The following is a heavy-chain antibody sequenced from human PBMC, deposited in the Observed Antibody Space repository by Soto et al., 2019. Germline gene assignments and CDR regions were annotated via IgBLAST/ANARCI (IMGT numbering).Heavy chain of an antibody. CDR3: ARGAIFTGYVYGMDV. V-gene: IGHV1-69*13. J-gene: IGHJ6*02. CDR1: GGTFSSYA. CDR2: IIPIFGTA. D-gene: IGHD3-9*01. Sequence: GASVKVSCKASGGTFSSYAISWVRQAPGQGLEWMGGIIPIFGTANYAQKFQGRVTITADESTSTAYMELSSLRSEDTAVYYCARGAIFTGYVYGMDVWGQGTKVTVSS.